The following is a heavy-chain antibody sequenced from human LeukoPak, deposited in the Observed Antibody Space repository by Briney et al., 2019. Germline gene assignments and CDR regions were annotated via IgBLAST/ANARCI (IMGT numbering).Heavy chain of an antibody. CDR3: ARGGYYDSSGYSAYDAFDI. J-gene: IGHJ3*02. V-gene: IGHV1-8*03. D-gene: IGHD3-22*01. CDR2: MNPNSGNT. CDR1: GYTFTTLD. Sequence: ASVKVSCKASGYTFTTLDINWVRQATGQGLEWMGWMNPNSGNTGYAQKFQGRVTITRNTSISTAYMELSSLRSEDTAVYYCARGGYYDSSGYSAYDAFDIWGQGTMVTVSS.